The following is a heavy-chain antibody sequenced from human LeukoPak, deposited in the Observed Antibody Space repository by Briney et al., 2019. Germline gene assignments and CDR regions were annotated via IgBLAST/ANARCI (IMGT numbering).Heavy chain of an antibody. CDR3: TRGRAAGD. CDR1: GYTFTNND. CDR2: VSPDSGDT. J-gene: IGHJ4*02. D-gene: IGHD6-19*01. Sequence: ASVKVSCKASGYTFTNNDINWVRQATGQGIEWMGWVSPDSGDTGYAPDFRGRVTMTTDTSINTAYMELTSLTSEDTAIYYCTRGRAAGDWGQGTLVTVSS. V-gene: IGHV1-8*01.